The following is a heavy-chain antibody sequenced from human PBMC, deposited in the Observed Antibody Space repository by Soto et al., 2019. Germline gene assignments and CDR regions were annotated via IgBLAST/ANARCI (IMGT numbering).Heavy chain of an antibody. Sequence: ASVKVSCKASGDAFTTYDINWVRQATGHGLEWMGWINPNSGNIGYAQRFQGRVTMTRDTAIRTAYMEVSSLRSDDTAVYYCARGRASGSYYLLDYWGQGTLVTVST. D-gene: IGHD3-10*01. V-gene: IGHV1-8*01. CDR2: INPNSGNI. J-gene: IGHJ4*02. CDR1: GDAFTTYD. CDR3: ARGRASGSYYLLDY.